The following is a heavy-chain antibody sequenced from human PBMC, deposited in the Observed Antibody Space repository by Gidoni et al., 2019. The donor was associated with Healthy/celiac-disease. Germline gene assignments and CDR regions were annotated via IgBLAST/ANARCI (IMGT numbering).Heavy chain of an antibody. CDR2: IYWNDDK. CDR3: ARDYDILTGYDY. V-gene: IGHV2-5*01. J-gene: IGHJ4*02. D-gene: IGHD3-9*01. Sequence: QITLKESGPTLVKPTQTRTLTCTFAGFALSTSGVGVGWIRQPPGKALEWLALIYWNDDKRYSPSLKSRLTITKDTSKNQVVLTMTNMDPVDTATYYCARDYDILTGYDYWGQGTLVTVSS. CDR1: GFALSTSGVG.